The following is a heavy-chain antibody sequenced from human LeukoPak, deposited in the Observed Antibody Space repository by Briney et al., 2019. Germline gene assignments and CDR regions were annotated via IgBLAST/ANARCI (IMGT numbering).Heavy chain of an antibody. CDR3: AKDMGEDGSYYLDY. Sequence: PGGSLRLSCAASGFTFDDYGMSWVRQAPGKGLEWVSGINWNGGSTGYADSVKGRFTISRDNAKNSLYLQMNSLRAEDTAVYYCAKDMGEDGSYYLDYWGQGTLVTVSS. J-gene: IGHJ4*02. CDR2: INWNGGST. CDR1: GFTFDDYG. D-gene: IGHD1-26*01. V-gene: IGHV3-20*04.